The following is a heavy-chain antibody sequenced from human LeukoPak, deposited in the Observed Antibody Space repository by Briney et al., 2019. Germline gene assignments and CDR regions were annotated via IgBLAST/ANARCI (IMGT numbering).Heavy chain of an antibody. V-gene: IGHV3-30*18. Sequence: RSLRLSCAAXXXXFSXXGMHXXRXDPGXXAEXXAVISYDGSNKYYADSVKGRFTISRDNSKNTLYLQMNSLRAEDTAVYYCAKDSSSWYGSFGYWGQGTLVTVSS. CDR2: ISYDGSNK. CDR3: AKDSSSWYGSFGY. J-gene: IGHJ4*02. CDR1: XXXFSXXG. D-gene: IGHD6-13*01.